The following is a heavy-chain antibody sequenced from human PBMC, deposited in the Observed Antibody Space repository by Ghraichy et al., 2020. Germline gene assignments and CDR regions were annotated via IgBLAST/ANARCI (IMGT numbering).Heavy chain of an antibody. J-gene: IGHJ6*02. D-gene: IGHD3-16*01. CDR3: ARQGDYDQRGGYGMDV. CDR1: GGSISNSNYY. Sequence: SETLSLTCTVSGGSISNSNYYWGWIRQPPGKGLESIGNIHHRGSTYYNPSLKSRVTISVDTSNDQFSLRLNSVTAADTTVYYCARQGDYDQRGGYGMDVWGQGTTVTVSS. V-gene: IGHV4-39*01. CDR2: IHHRGST.